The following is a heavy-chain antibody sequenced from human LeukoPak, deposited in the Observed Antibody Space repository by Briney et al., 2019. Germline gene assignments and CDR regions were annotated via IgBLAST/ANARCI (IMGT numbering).Heavy chain of an antibody. D-gene: IGHD5-12*01. CDR1: GFTFSSYE. J-gene: IGHJ4*02. CDR2: ISSSGSTI. CDR3: ARVVAMTIDY. Sequence: PGGSLRLSCAASGFTFSSYEMTSVRQAPGKGLEWVSYISSSGSTIYYADSVKGRFTISRDNAKNSLYLQMNSLRAEDTAVYYCARVVAMTIDYWGQGTLVTVSS. V-gene: IGHV3-48*03.